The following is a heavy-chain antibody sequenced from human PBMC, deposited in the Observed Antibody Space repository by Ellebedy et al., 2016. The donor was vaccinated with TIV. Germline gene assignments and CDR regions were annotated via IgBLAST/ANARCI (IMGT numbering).Heavy chain of an antibody. CDR1: GFTFSSYA. V-gene: IGHV3-23*01. J-gene: IGHJ2*01. Sequence: GGSLRLSXAASGFTFSSYAMSWVRQAPGKGLEWVSAISGSGGSTYYADSVKGRFTISRDNSKNTLYLQMNSLRAEDTAVYYCATDYPLYWYFDLWGRGTLVTVSS. CDR3: ATDYPLYWYFDL. D-gene: IGHD4-11*01. CDR2: ISGSGGST.